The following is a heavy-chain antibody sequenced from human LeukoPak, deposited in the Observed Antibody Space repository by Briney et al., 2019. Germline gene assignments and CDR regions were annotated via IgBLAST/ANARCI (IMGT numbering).Heavy chain of an antibody. D-gene: IGHD6-19*01. CDR1: RFIFSNYA. CDR3: AKDLSGSEGPFDY. Sequence: PGGSLRLSCAASRFIFSNYAMNWVRQAPGKGLEWVSSIRSSGADTYYADSVKGRFTISRDNSKNTLYLQMNSLRAEDTAVYYCAKDLSGSEGPFDYWGQGTLVTVSS. CDR2: IRSSGADT. V-gene: IGHV3-23*01. J-gene: IGHJ4*02.